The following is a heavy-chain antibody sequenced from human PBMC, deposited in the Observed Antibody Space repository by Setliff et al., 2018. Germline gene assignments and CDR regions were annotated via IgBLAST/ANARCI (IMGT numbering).Heavy chain of an antibody. CDR2: IYPRDSDT. CDR1: GYSFTSHW. CDR3: ASAQGAHSALDY. V-gene: IGHV5-51*01. J-gene: IGHJ4*02. Sequence: GESLKISCKGSGYSFTSHWIGWVRQMPGKGLELMGIIYPRDSDTRYSPSFQGQVTISADKSITTAYLQWSSLKSSDTAVYYCASAQGAHSALDYWGPGTLVTVSS. D-gene: IGHD1-26*01.